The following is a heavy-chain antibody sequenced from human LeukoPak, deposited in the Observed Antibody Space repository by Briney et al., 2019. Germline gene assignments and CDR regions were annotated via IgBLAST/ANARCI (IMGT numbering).Heavy chain of an antibody. Sequence: GGSLRLSCAASGFTFSTYAMSWVRQAPGKGLEWVSVVTGSGSNAYYADSVKGRFTISRDNSKNTLYLQMNSLRAEDTAVYYCAKAPPAGRGNIDYWGQGTLVTVSS. CDR1: GFTFSTYA. D-gene: IGHD6-19*01. J-gene: IGHJ4*02. CDR2: VTGSGSNA. V-gene: IGHV3-23*01. CDR3: AKAPPAGRGNIDY.